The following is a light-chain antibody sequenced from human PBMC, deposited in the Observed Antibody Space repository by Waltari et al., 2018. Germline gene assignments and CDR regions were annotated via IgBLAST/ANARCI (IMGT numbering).Light chain of an antibody. CDR2: DVS. Sequence: DIQMTQSPSSLSASVGDRVTITCQASHDISNYLNWYQQKPGKVPKLLIYDVSKLETGVPSRFSGSGSGTHFTLIISSLQPEDIATYFCQHYDDVPLTFGGGTKVEIK. J-gene: IGKJ4*01. CDR1: HDISNY. CDR3: QHYDDVPLT. V-gene: IGKV1-33*01.